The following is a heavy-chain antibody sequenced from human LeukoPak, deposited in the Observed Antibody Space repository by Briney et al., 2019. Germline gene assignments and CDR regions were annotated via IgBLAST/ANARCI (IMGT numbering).Heavy chain of an antibody. V-gene: IGHV3-74*01. CDR3: TRGMLRQPPDY. CDR1: GFTFSSYW. J-gene: IGHJ4*02. CDR2: INSDGSST. Sequence: GGSLGLSCAASGFTFSSYWMHWVRQAPGKGLVWVSRINSDGSSTSYADSVKGRFTISRDNAKNTLYLQMNSLRVEDTAIYYCTRGMLRQPPDYWGQGMLVTVSS. D-gene: IGHD3-10*02.